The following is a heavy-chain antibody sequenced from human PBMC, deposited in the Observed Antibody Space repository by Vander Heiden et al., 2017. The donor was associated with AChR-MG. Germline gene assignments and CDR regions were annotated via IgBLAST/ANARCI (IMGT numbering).Heavy chain of an antibody. D-gene: IGHD3-10*01. V-gene: IGHV3-21*01. Sequence: EAQLVESGGGLVKPGGSLSLSRAASGSTFRSYRMNWVFQAPGKELEWVSAISSSSSYIYYADSVKGRFTISRDNAKNSLYLQMNSLRAEDTAVYYCARDSTVFGSGSRSYYYYYYGMDVWGQGTTVTVSS. CDR2: ISSSSSYI. CDR1: GSTFRSYR. J-gene: IGHJ6*02. CDR3: ARDSTVFGSGSRSYYYYYYGMDV.